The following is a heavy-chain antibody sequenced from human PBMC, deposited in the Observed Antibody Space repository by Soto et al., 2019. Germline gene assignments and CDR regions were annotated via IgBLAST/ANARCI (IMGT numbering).Heavy chain of an antibody. J-gene: IGHJ4*02. CDR1: GFTFSSYA. CDR2: MSYDGSNK. D-gene: IGHD3-16*01. CDR3: ARDGGAY. V-gene: IGHV3-30-3*01. Sequence: QVQLVESGGGVVQPGRSLRLSCAASGFTFSSYAMHWVRRAPGKGLEWMAVMSYDGSNKYYADSVKGRFTISRDNSKNTLYLQMNSRRREDTALYYCARDGGAYWGQGTLVIVSS.